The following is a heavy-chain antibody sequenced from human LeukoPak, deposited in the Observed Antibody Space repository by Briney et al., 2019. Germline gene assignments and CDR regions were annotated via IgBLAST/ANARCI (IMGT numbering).Heavy chain of an antibody. J-gene: IGHJ6*02. CDR2: ISTYSGKT. CDR3: ARDVWELRDYYYGMDV. V-gene: IGHV1-18*01. CDR1: GYTFTSYG. D-gene: IGHD1-26*01. Sequence: ASVKVSCKASGYTFTSYGISWVRQAPGQGLQWMGWISTYSGKTNYPQRNQGRVIMTTDKSTSTVYMEVRSLRSDDTAVYYGARDVWELRDYYYGMDVWGQGTTVTVSS.